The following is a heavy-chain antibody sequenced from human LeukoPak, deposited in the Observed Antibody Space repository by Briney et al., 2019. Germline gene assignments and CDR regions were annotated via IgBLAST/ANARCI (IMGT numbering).Heavy chain of an antibody. J-gene: IGHJ4*02. CDR3: AIDGDYGTGSYYRGCIDS. D-gene: IGHD3-10*01. V-gene: IGHV1-2*02. Sequence: ASVKVSCKPSGYSFTALYIHWVRQAPGQGVERMWWIHPIRGNTIYAQKFQGRVSMTRDTSISTAYLDLSSLRSDDTTEYYCAIDGDYGTGSYYRGCIDSWGQGTLVTVSP. CDR2: IHPIRGNT. CDR1: GYSFTALY.